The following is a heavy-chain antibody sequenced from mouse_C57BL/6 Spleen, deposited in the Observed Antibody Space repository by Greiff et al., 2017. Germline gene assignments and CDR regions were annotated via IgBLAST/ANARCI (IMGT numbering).Heavy chain of an antibody. CDR2: IYPGSGNT. CDR3: ARNERAMDD. J-gene: IGHJ4*01. CDR1: GYTFTDYS. V-gene: IGHV1-76*01. Sequence: VQLQQSGAELVRPGASVKLSCKASGYTFTDYSIHWVKQRPGQGLEWIARIYPGSGNTYYNEKFKGKATLTAEKSSSTAYMQLSSLTSEDSAVYLCARNERAMDDWGQGTSVTVSS.